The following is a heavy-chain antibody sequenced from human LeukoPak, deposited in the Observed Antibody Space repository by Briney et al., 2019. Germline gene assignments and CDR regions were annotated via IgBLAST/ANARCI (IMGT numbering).Heavy chain of an antibody. CDR3: ARWGNNKILDY. D-gene: IGHD7-27*01. Sequence: GGSLRLSCVASGFTFSSHGMHWVRQAPGKGLEWVAVIWYDGSEKYYADSVKGQFIISRDNSKNMLYLQMNGLRADDTAVYYCARWGNNKILDYWGQGTLVTVSS. V-gene: IGHV3-33*01. CDR1: GFTFSSHG. CDR2: IWYDGSEK. J-gene: IGHJ4*02.